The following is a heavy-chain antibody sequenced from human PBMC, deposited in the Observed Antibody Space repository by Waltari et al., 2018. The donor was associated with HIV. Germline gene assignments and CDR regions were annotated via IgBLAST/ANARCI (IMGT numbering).Heavy chain of an antibody. D-gene: IGHD6-19*01. V-gene: IGHV1-2*06. CDR2: INHNSGGT. Sequence: QVQLVQSGAEVKKPGASVKVSCKASGYTFTGYYMHWVRQAPGQGLEWIGRINHNSGGTNYAHKFQGRVTMTRDTSISTAYMELSRLRSDDTAVYYCARASGWYLGNWFDPWGQGTLVTVSS. CDR1: GYTFTGYY. CDR3: ARASGWYLGNWFDP. J-gene: IGHJ5*02.